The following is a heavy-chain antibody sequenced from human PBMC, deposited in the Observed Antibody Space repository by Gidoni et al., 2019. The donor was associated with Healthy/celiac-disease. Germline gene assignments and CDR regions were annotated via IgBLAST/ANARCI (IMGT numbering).Heavy chain of an antibody. CDR1: GGSLSSGGYS. D-gene: IGHD2-2*01. J-gene: IGHJ6*03. CDR2: IDYSGST. CDR3: AREDHCSSTSCYEGGNYYYMDV. Sequence: QVQLQESVPGLVKPSQTLSPTCTVSGGSLSSGGYSWRWIRQNPGKGREWIGYIDYSGSTYYNPSLKSRVTISVDTSKNQFSLKLSSVTAADTAVYYCAREDHCSSTSCYEGGNYYYMDVWGKGTTVTVSS. V-gene: IGHV4-31*03.